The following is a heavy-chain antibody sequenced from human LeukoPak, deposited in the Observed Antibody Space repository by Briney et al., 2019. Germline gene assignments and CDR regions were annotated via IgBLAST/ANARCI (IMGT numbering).Heavy chain of an antibody. CDR1: GFSFSSYG. V-gene: IGHV3-30*02. CDR3: ARALNYDFWSGYDY. Sequence: GGSLRLSCTASGFSFSSYGMEWVRQAPGKGLEWVAFIRYDGSDKYYADSVKGRFTISRDNSKNTLYLQVNSLRTEDTAVYYCARALNYDFWSGYDYWGQGTLVTVSS. J-gene: IGHJ4*02. CDR2: IRYDGSDK. D-gene: IGHD3-3*01.